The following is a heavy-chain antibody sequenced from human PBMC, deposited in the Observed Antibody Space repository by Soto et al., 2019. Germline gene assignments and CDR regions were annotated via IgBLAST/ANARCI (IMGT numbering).Heavy chain of an antibody. D-gene: IGHD2-21*02. CDR1: GFTFSGSA. V-gene: IGHV3-73*02. CDR2: IRSKANNYAT. J-gene: IGHJ2*01. Sequence: EVQLVESGGGLVQPGGSLKLSCAASGFTFSGSAMHWVRQAPGKGLEWVGRIRSKANNYATVYAASVKGRFTISRDDSKNTAHLQMNSLKTEDTAVYYCARHALQYCGGDCYLLPYFDLWGRGTLVTVSS. CDR3: ARHALQYCGGDCYLLPYFDL.